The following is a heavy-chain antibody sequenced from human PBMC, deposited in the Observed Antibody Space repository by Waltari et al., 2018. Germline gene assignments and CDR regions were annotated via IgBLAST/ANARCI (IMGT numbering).Heavy chain of an antibody. J-gene: IGHJ5*02. V-gene: IGHV3-23*03. CDR2: IYSGGST. CDR3: AKDPRPYDYIWGSYP. Sequence: EVQLLESGGGLVQPGGSLRLSCAASGFTFSSYAMSWVRQAPGKGLEWVSVIYSGGSTYYADSVKGRFTISRDNSKNTLYLQMNSLRAEDTAVYYCAKDPRPYDYIWGSYPWGQGTLVTVSS. CDR1: GFTFSSYA. D-gene: IGHD3-16*01.